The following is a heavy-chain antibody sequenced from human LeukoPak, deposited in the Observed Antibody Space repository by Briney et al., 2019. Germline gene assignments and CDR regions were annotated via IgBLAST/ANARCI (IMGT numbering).Heavy chain of an antibody. CDR2: IYTSGST. CDR1: GGSISSYY. CDR3: ARDPSSSGWPYYYYGMDV. V-gene: IGHV4-4*07. Sequence: SETLSLTCTVSGGSISSYYWSWIRQPAGKGLEWIGRIYTSGSTNYNPSLKSRVTMSVDTSKNQFSLKLSSVTAADTAVYYCARDPSSSGWPYYYYGMDVWGQGTTVTVSS. D-gene: IGHD6-19*01. J-gene: IGHJ6*02.